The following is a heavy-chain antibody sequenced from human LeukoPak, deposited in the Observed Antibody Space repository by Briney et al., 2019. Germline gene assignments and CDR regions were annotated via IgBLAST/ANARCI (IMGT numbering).Heavy chain of an antibody. J-gene: IGHJ4*02. V-gene: IGHV3-21*01. Sequence: PGGSLRLSCAASGFTFRRYRLNWVPQAPGKGPGGVSYISTSSINIYYADSVKCRFTISRDNAKKSLFLEMTSLRPEDTAVYYCARSGSSQWLIDLFDCCGQGTLVTVSA. CDR3: ARSGSSQWLIDLFDC. CDR2: ISTSSINI. D-gene: IGHD6-19*01. CDR1: GFTFRRYR.